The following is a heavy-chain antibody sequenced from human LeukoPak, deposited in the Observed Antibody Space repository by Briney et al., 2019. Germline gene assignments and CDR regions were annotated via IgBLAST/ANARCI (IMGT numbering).Heavy chain of an antibody. J-gene: IGHJ6*03. D-gene: IGHD6-13*01. CDR1: GFTFSTYS. Sequence: GGSLRLSCAASGFTFSTYSMNWVRQTPGKGLEWVGRIKSKSDSGTTDYAAPVKGRFTISRDDSKNTLYLQMNSLKTEDAAVYYCTTEVIDPASSWYLGSVMGEYYYYYMDVWGKGTTVTISS. V-gene: IGHV3-15*01. CDR2: IKSKSDSGTT. CDR3: TTEVIDPASSWYLGSVMGEYYYYYMDV.